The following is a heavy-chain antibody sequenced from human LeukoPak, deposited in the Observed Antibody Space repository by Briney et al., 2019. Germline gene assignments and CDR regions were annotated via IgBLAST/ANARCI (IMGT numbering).Heavy chain of an antibody. CDR1: GFTFSSYS. CDR3: ARDYSGWTFDY. V-gene: IGHV3-21*01. Sequence: GGSLRLSCAASGFTFSSYSMNRVRQAPGKGLEWVSSISSSSYIYYADSVKGRFTISRDNAKNSLYLQMNSLRAEDTAVYYCARDYSGWTFDYWGQGTLVTVSS. CDR2: ISSSSYI. D-gene: IGHD6-19*01. J-gene: IGHJ4*02.